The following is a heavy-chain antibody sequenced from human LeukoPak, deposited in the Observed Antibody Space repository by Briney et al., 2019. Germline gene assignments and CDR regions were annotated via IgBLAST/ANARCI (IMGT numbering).Heavy chain of an antibody. CDR2: INLSAST. Sequence: SETLSLTCSVSGGSTSNYYWSWIRQPPGNGLEWMGEINLSASTNYNPSLKSRVTISVDTSKNQFSPKLSSATAADTAVYYCARGGCSISSCYSVLHYYYYMDVWGKGTTVTVSS. J-gene: IGHJ6*03. CDR1: GGSTSNYY. V-gene: IGHV4-34*01. CDR3: ARGGCSISSCYSVLHYYYYMDV. D-gene: IGHD2-2*01.